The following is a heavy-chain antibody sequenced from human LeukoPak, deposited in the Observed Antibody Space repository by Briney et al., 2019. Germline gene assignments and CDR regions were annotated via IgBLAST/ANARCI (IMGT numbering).Heavy chain of an antibody. V-gene: IGHV1-2*02. CDR3: AVSPDRAARVGGAGYCSGDSCYGY. D-gene: IGHD2-15*01. Sequence: ASVKVSCKASGYTFTGYYMHWVRQAPGPGLGWMGWINPNSCGTNYAQKFQGRVTMTRDTSISTAYMELSRLRSDDTAVYYCAVSPDRAARVGGAGYCSGDSCYGYWGQGTLVTVSS. CDR2: INPNSCGT. J-gene: IGHJ4*02. CDR1: GYTFTGYY.